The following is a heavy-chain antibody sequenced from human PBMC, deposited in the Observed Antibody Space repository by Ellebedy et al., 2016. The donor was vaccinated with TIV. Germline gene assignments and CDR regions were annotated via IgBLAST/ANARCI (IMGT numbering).Heavy chain of an antibody. CDR1: GFTFSNYW. V-gene: IGHV3-74*01. D-gene: IGHD3-16*01. CDR2: INIDGSGT. CDR3: VRARNYALDS. J-gene: IGHJ4*02. Sequence: GESLKISCAASGFTFSNYWMHWVRQAPGKGLVWVSQINIDGSGTNYADSVKGRFSISRDNAKSTLYLQMNSLRVEDMAVYFCVRARNYALDSWGQGTLVTVSS.